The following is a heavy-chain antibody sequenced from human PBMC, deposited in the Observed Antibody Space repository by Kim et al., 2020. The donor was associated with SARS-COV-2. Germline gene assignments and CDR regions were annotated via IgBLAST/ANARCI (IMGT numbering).Heavy chain of an antibody. CDR2: IKSKTDGGTT. CDR1: GFTFSNAW. J-gene: IGHJ4*02. D-gene: IGHD3-3*01. CDR3: TTLISITIFGVVKFFDY. Sequence: GGSLRLSCAASGFTFSNAWMSWVRQAPGKGLEWVGRIKSKTDGGTTDYAAPVKGRFTISRDDSKNTLYLQMNSLKTEDTAVYYCTTLISITIFGVVKFFDYWGQGTLVTVSS. V-gene: IGHV3-15*01.